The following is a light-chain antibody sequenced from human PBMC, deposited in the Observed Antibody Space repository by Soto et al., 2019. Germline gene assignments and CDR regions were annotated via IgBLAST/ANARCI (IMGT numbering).Light chain of an antibody. V-gene: IGLV2-14*03. CDR1: SSDVGACNF. Sequence: QSALTQPASVSGSPGQSITISCTGTSSDVGACNFVSWYQQHPGKAPKLMIYDVRHRPSGVSDRFSGSKSGNTASLTIYGLQAEDEADYYCTSHTAPSPPVLFGGGTQLTVL. CDR2: DVR. J-gene: IGLJ2*01. CDR3: TSHTAPSPPVL.